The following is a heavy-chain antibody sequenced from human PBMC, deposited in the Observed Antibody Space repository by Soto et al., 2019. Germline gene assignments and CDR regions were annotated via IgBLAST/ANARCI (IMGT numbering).Heavy chain of an antibody. CDR1: GGSISSSSYY. V-gene: IGHV4-39*01. J-gene: IGHJ4*02. Sequence: QLQLQESGPGLVKPSETLSLTCTVSGGSISSSSYYWGWIRQPPGKGLEWIGSIYYSGSTYYNPSLKRRVTISVDTSKNQFSLKLSSVTAADTAVYSCARHKYHRSGPSAYWGQGTLVTVSS. D-gene: IGHD3-22*01. CDR3: ARHKYHRSGPSAY. CDR2: IYYSGST.